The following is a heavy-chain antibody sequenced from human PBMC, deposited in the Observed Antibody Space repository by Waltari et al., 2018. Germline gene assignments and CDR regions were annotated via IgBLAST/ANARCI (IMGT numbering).Heavy chain of an antibody. CDR1: GFTFSDYW. J-gene: IGHJ4*02. V-gene: IGHV3-74*01. D-gene: IGHD6-19*01. CDR2: INLDGRIT. CDR3: VLKSSELLGDY. Sequence: EVQLVESGGGLVQPGGSLRLSCAASGFTFSDYWMHWVRQAPGQGLVCVGHINLDGRITNYAAPLKGRFPNPRDNAKNTLVLQVGRLGAEDTALYYCVLKSSELLGDYWGQGTLVTVSS.